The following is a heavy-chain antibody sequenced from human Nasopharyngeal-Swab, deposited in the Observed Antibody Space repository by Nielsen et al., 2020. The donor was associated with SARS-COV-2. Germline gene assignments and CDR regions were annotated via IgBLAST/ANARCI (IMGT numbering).Heavy chain of an antibody. CDR2: ITHSPPDT. V-gene: IGHV3-21*01. J-gene: IGHJ4*02. CDR1: GFIFSVCT. Sequence: GGSLRLSCTASGFIFSVCTVSWVRQAPGKGLEWVSSITHSPPDTYYADSVRGRFTISRDNGENSVYLQMDSLRVEDSAVYYCARVIGATWYTHWGQGTLVTVSS. CDR3: ARVIGATWYTH. D-gene: IGHD6-13*01.